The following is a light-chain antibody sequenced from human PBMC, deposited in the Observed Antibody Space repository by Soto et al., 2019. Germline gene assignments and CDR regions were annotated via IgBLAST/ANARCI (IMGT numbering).Light chain of an antibody. CDR1: TGAVTSGHY. J-gene: IGLJ3*02. CDR2: DTG. V-gene: IGLV7-46*01. CDR3: LLSYSGAWV. Sequence: QAVVTQEPSLTVSPGGTVTLTCGSSTGAVTSGHYPYWFQQKPGQAPRTLIYDTGNNHSWTPARFSGALLGGKAALTLSGAQPEDEAEYYCLLSYSGAWVFGGGTKLTVL.